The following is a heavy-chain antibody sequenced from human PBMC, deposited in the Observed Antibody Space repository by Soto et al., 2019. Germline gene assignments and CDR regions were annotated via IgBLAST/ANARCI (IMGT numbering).Heavy chain of an antibody. J-gene: IGHJ1*01. CDR3: ARAKGWPDISFHP. CDR2: ISSTSSII. Sequence: EVQLVESGGGLVQPGGFLRLSCAASGFSFSSHSMNWVRQAPGKGLEWVSYISSTSSIIYYADSVKGRFTTSRDNAKNSVYLQMNSLRDEDTAVCYCARAKGWPDISFHPWGQGTLVIVSS. D-gene: IGHD3-9*01. V-gene: IGHV3-48*02. CDR1: GFSFSSHS.